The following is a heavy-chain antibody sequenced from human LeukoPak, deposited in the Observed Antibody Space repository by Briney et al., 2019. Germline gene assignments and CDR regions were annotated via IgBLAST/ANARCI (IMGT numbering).Heavy chain of an antibody. CDR1: GGSISSSSSY. Sequence: AETLSLTCSVSGGSISSSSSYWGWIRQPPGKGLEWIGSIYYSGSSFDNPALKSRVTISVDTSKNQFSLKLSSVTAADTAVYYCARHRSGWLQSSFDYWGQGTLVTVSS. V-gene: IGHV4-39*01. CDR2: IYYSGSS. CDR3: ARHRSGWLQSSFDY. D-gene: IGHD5-24*01. J-gene: IGHJ4*02.